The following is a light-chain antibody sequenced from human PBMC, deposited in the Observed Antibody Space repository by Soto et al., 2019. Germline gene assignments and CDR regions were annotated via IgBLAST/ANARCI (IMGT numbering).Light chain of an antibody. CDR2: RNN. V-gene: IGLV1-47*01. CDR3: AAWDDSLSGFYV. J-gene: IGLJ1*01. CDR1: SSDIGTNY. Sequence: QSALTQPPSAFGTPGQRITISCSGSSSDIGTNYVYWYQQLPGTAPKLLIYRNNQRPSGVPDRFSGSKSGTSASLAISGLRSEDEADYHCAAWDDSLSGFYVFGTGTKVTVL.